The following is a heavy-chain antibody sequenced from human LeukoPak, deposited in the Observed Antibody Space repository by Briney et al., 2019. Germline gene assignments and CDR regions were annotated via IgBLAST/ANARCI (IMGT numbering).Heavy chain of an antibody. Sequence: TSETLPLTCTVSGGSISSSSYYWGWIRQPPGKGLEWIGSVYYSGSTYYNPSLKSRLTISVDTSKNQFSLKLSSVTAADTAVYYCARLWAGELVLDYWGQGTLVTVSS. CDR3: ARLWAGELVLDY. CDR2: VYYSGST. V-gene: IGHV4-39*01. D-gene: IGHD3-16*01. CDR1: GGSISSSSYY. J-gene: IGHJ4*02.